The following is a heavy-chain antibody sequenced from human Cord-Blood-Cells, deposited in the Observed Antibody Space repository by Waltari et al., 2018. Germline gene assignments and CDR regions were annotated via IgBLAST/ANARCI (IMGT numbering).Heavy chain of an antibody. J-gene: IGHJ1*01. V-gene: IGHV3-30*04. CDR2: ISYDGSNK. Sequence: QVQLVESGGGVVQPGRSLRPSCAASGLTFSSYSMHWVRQAPGKGLEWMAVISYDGSNKYYADSVKGRFTISRDNSKNTLYLQMNSLRAEDTAVYYCARGGAKQQLVAEYFQHWGQGTLVTVSS. CDR1: GLTFSSYS. D-gene: IGHD6-13*01. CDR3: ARGGAKQQLVAEYFQH.